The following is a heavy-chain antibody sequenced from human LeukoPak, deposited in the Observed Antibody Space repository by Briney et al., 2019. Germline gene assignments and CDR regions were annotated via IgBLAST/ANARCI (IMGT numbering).Heavy chain of an antibody. J-gene: IGHJ4*02. Sequence: PGGSLRLSCAASGVTVSSNYMTWVRQAPGKGLEWVSVIYSGGTTYYADSVKGRFIISRDNSKNTLYLQMNTLRAEDTAMYYCARATDSGYDPSDSWGQGTLVTVSS. CDR2: IYSGGTT. V-gene: IGHV3-66*01. CDR3: ARATDSGYDPSDS. D-gene: IGHD5-12*01. CDR1: GVTVSSNY.